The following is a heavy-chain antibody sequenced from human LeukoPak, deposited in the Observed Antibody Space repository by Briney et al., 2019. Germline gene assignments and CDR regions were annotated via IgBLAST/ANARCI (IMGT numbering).Heavy chain of an antibody. J-gene: IGHJ4*02. CDR3: ARPILLYYYDLNY. CDR1: GYTFTSYD. CDR2: MNPNSGNT. Sequence: GASVKVSCKASGYTFTSYDINWVRQATGQGLEWMGWMNPNSGNTGYAQKFQGRVTMTRNTSISTAYMELSSLRSEDTAVYYCARPILLYYYDLNYWGQGTLVTVSS. V-gene: IGHV1-8*01. D-gene: IGHD3-22*01.